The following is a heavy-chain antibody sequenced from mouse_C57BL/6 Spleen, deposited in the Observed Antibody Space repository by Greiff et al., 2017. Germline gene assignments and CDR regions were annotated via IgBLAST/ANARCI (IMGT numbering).Heavy chain of an antibody. CDR1: GYSITSGYY. J-gene: IGHJ2*01. CDR3: ARRTGPYYFDY. Sequence: ESGPGLVKPSQSLSLTCSVTGYSITSGYYWNWIRQFPGNKLEWMGYISYDGSNNYNPSLKNRISITRDTSKNQFFLKLNSVTTEDTATYYCARRTGPYYFDYWGQGTTLTVSS. CDR2: ISYDGSN. V-gene: IGHV3-6*01.